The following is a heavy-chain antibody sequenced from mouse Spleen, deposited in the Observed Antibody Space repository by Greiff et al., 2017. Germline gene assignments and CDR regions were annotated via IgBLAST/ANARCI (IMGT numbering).Heavy chain of an antibody. CDR3: AREGPSSGSAWFAY. Sequence: VQLQQPGAELVKPGASVKMSCKASGYTFTSYWITWVKQRPGQGLEWIGDIYPGSGSTNYNEKFKSKATLTVDTSSSTAYMQLSSLTSEDSAVYYCAREGPSSGSAWFAYWGQGTLVTVSA. CDR2: IYPGSGST. V-gene: IGHV1-55*01. D-gene: IGHD3-1*01. CDR1: GYTFTSYW. J-gene: IGHJ3*01.